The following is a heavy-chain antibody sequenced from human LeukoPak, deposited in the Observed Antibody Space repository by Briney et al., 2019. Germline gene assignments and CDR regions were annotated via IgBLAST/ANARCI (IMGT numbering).Heavy chain of an antibody. CDR1: GFTFTSYV. V-gene: IGHV3-33*01. Sequence: PGGSLRLSCAAPGFTFTSYVLHWVRQAPGKGLEWVAVIWYDGSNKYYADSVKGRFTISRDNSKNTLYLQMNSLRAEDTAVYYCARAGMGWSHPADYWGQGTLVTVSS. CDR2: IWYDGSNK. J-gene: IGHJ4*02. D-gene: IGHD3-3*01. CDR3: ARAGMGWSHPADY.